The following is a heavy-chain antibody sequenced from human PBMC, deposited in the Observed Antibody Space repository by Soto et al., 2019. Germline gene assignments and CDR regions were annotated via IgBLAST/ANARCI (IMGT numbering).Heavy chain of an antibody. CDR2: ISYDGSNK. Sequence: PGGSLRLSCAASGFTFSSYAMHWVRQAPGKGLEWVAVISYDGSNKYYADSVKGRFTISRDNSKNTLYLQMNSLRAEDTAVYYCARDPYYYDSSGYQEYYYYGMDVWGQGTTVTVSS. J-gene: IGHJ6*02. D-gene: IGHD3-22*01. V-gene: IGHV3-30-3*01. CDR1: GFTFSSYA. CDR3: ARDPYYYDSSGYQEYYYYGMDV.